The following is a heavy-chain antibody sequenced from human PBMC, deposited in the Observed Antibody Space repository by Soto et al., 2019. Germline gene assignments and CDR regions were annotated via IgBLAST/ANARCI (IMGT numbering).Heavy chain of an antibody. V-gene: IGHV3-21*01. CDR3: ARVLRYFVWLPIDYYYYGMDV. CDR1: GFTFSSYS. Sequence: EVQLVESGGGLVKPGGSLRLSCAASGFTFSSYSMNWVRQAPGKGLEWVSSISSSSSYIYYADSVKGRFTTSRDNAKNSLYLQMISLRAEDTAVYYCARVLRYFVWLPIDYYYYGMDVWGQGTTVTVSS. D-gene: IGHD3-9*01. J-gene: IGHJ6*02. CDR2: ISSSSSYI.